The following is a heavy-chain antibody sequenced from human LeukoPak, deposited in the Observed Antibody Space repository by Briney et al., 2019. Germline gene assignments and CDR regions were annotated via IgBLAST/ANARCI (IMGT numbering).Heavy chain of an antibody. CDR3: ARLNYDFWSGIWEGYYMDV. J-gene: IGHJ6*03. Sequence: GGSLRLSCAASGFTFTSYWMTWVRRAPGKGLEWVANIRDDGSERYYVASVKGRFTVSRDNAKKSLSLQVNSLRAEDTAVYYCARLNYDFWSGIWEGYYMDVWGKGTTVTVSS. CDR2: IRDDGSER. CDR1: GFTFTSYW. D-gene: IGHD3-3*01. V-gene: IGHV3-7*01.